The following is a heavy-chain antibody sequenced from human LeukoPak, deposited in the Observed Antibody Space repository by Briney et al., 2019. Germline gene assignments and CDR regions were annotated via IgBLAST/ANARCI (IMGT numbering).Heavy chain of an antibody. Sequence: ASVKVSCKASGYTFTTYYMHWVRQAPGQGLEWMGIINPSGGSTSYEQKFQGRVTMTRDTSTSTVYVELSSLTSEDTAVYYCAREVYVGFDFWGGPRGCFGLWGRGTLVTVSS. CDR2: INPSGGST. D-gene: IGHD3-3*01. CDR1: GYTFTTYY. J-gene: IGHJ2*01. V-gene: IGHV1-46*01. CDR3: AREVYVGFDFWGGPRGCFGL.